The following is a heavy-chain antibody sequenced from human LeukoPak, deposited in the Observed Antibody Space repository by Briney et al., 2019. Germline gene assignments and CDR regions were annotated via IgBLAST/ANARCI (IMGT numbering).Heavy chain of an antibody. Sequence: GGSLRLSCAASGFTFSSYAMSWVRQAPGKGLEWVAVIWYDGSNKYYADSVKGRFTISRDNSKNTLYLQMNSLRAEDTAVYYCARDSRRYYYDSSGYYDPWGQGTLVTVSS. CDR3: ARDSRRYYYDSSGYYDP. CDR1: GFTFSSYA. V-gene: IGHV3-33*08. D-gene: IGHD3-22*01. J-gene: IGHJ5*02. CDR2: IWYDGSNK.